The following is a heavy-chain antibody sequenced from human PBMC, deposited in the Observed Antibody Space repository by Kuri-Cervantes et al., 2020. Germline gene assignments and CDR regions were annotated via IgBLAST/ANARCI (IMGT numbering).Heavy chain of an antibody. CDR1: GFTFSSRS. Sequence: GGSLRLSCAASGFTFSSRSMNWVRQAPGKGLEWVSFISGTSSIIYYADSVKGRFTISRDNSKNTLYLQMNSLRAEDTAVYYCAKDTFRWYFDYWGQGTLVTVSS. J-gene: IGHJ4*02. D-gene: IGHD4-23*01. V-gene: IGHV3-48*01. CDR3: AKDTFRWYFDY. CDR2: ISGTSSII.